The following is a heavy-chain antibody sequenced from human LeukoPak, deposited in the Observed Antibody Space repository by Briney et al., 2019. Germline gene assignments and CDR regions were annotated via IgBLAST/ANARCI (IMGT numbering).Heavy chain of an antibody. CDR1: GYTFTGYY. CDR3: ARARTLIWFGELLYNWFDP. V-gene: IGHV1-2*02. J-gene: IGHJ5*02. CDR2: INPNSGGT. D-gene: IGHD3-10*01. Sequence: ASVKVSCKASGYTFTGYYMHWVRQAPGQGLEWMGWINPNSGGTNYAQKFQGRVTMTRDTSISTAYMELSRLGSDDTAVYYCARARTLIWFGELLYNWFDPWGQGTLVTVSS.